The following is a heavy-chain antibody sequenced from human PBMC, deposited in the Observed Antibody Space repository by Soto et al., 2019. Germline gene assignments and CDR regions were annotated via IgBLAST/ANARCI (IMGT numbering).Heavy chain of an antibody. CDR1: GFTFSSYS. CDR2: ISSSSSYI. J-gene: IGHJ6*02. V-gene: IGHV3-21*01. CDR3: ARDKTRYCSSTSCYGGVGYGMDV. Sequence: GGSLRLSCAASGFTFSSYSMNWVRQAPGKGLEWVSSISSSSSYIYYADSVKGRFTISRDNAKNSLYLQMNSLRAEDTAVYYCARDKTRYCSSTSCYGGVGYGMDVWGQGTTVTVSS. D-gene: IGHD2-2*01.